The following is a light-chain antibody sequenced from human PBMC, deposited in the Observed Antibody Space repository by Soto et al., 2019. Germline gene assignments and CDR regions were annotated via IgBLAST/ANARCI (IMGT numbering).Light chain of an antibody. CDR2: WAS. J-gene: IGKJ4*01. Sequence: DIVMTQSPDSLAVSLGERATINCKSSQSVLYSSNNKNYLAWYQQKPGQPPKLLIYWASTRESGVPDRFSGSGSGTDFTLTISSLQAEDVAVYYCQQYHSTPRTFGGGTKVEIK. V-gene: IGKV4-1*01. CDR3: QQYHSTPRT. CDR1: QSVLYSSNNKNY.